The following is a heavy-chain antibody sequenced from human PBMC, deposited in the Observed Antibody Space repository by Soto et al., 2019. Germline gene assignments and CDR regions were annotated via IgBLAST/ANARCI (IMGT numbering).Heavy chain of an antibody. CDR2: MIPNSGNT. Sequence: WVRQXXGQGLERMGWMIPNSGNTGYAQKFQGRVTMTRNTSISTAYMELSSLRSEDTAVYYCARGSLRPYGSGSYFYYYYYMDVWGKGTTVTVSS. D-gene: IGHD3-10*01. J-gene: IGHJ6*03. CDR3: ARGSLRPYGSGSYFYYYYYMDV. V-gene: IGHV1-8*01.